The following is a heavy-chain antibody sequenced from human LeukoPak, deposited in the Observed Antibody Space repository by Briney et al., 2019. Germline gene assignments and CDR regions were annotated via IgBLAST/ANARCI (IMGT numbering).Heavy chain of an antibody. D-gene: IGHD6-13*01. CDR2: IYSGGST. CDR3: ARVPGYSSSWGNYYYYYGMDV. J-gene: IGHJ6*02. CDR1: GFTVSSNY. Sequence: QSGGSLRLSCAASGFTVSSNYMSWVRQAPGKGLEWVSVIYSGGSTYYADSVKGRFTISRDNSKNTLYLQMNSLRAEDTAVYYCARVPGYSSSWGNYYYYYGMDVWGQGTTVTVSS. V-gene: IGHV3-66*01.